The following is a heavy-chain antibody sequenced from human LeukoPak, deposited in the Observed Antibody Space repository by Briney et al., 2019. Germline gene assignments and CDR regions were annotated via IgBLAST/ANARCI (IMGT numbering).Heavy chain of an antibody. D-gene: IGHD3-22*01. J-gene: IGHJ4*02. CDR1: GFTFSDNY. CDR2: NSNSGYSI. CDR3: ARGGGYYGVYFDY. Sequence: GESLRLSCAASGFTFSDNYMIWIRQSPGKGLEWVSYNSNSGYSIYYADSVRGRFTISRDNAKNSLFLQMNSLRAEDTAVYYCARGGGYYGVYFDYWGQGTLVTVSS. V-gene: IGHV3-11*04.